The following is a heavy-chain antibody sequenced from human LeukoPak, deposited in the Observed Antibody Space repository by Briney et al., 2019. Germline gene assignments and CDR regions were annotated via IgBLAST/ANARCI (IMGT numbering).Heavy chain of an antibody. CDR1: GFTFSSYS. Sequence: GGSLRISCSASGFTFSSYSMDWVRQAPGKGPEYVSGINNNGGATQYVDSVKGGFTISRDNSKNTVYLQMSSLRPEDTAVYYCVKAKVGATFDSRGQGTLVTVSS. J-gene: IGHJ4*02. CDR3: VKAKVGATFDS. D-gene: IGHD1-26*01. V-gene: IGHV3-64D*06. CDR2: INNNGGAT.